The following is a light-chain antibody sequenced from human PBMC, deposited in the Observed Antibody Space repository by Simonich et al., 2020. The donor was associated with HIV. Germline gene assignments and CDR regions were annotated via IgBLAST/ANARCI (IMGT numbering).Light chain of an antibody. CDR1: QSVSSY. CDR2: DAS. Sequence: EIVLTQSPGTLSLSPGERGTLSCRASQSVSSYLAWYQQKPGQAPRLLIYDASNRATGIPARFSGSGSGTDFTLTISSLEAEDFAVYYCQHRSNWPPTFGQGTKVDIK. J-gene: IGKJ1*01. CDR3: QHRSNWPPT. V-gene: IGKV3-11*01.